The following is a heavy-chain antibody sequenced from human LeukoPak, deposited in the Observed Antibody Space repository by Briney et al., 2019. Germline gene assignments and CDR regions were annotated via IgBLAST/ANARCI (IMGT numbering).Heavy chain of an antibody. J-gene: IGHJ3*02. V-gene: IGHV3-48*03. CDR3: ARDSQWLVTTDVFDI. CDR1: GFTFSSYE. D-gene: IGHD6-19*01. Sequence: GGSLRLSCAASGFTFSSYEMNWVRQAPGKGLEWVSYISSSGSTIYYADSVKGRFTISRDNGKNSLYLQMSSLRAEDTAVYYCARDSQWLVTTDVFDIWGQGTMVTVSS. CDR2: ISSSGSTI.